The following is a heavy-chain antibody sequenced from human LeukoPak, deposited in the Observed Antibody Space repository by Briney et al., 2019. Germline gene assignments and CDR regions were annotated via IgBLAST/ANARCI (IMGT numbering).Heavy chain of an antibody. CDR2: IKQDGSEK. J-gene: IGHJ5*02. D-gene: IGHD5-18*01. Sequence: PGGSLRLSCAASGFTFSSYWMSWVRQAPGKGLEWVANIKQDGSEKYYVDSVKGRFTISRDNDKNSLYLQMNSLRAEDTAVYYCARVVVQLWLPYNWFDPWGQGTLVTVSS. CDR1: GFTFSSYW. CDR3: ARVVVQLWLPYNWFDP. V-gene: IGHV3-7*01.